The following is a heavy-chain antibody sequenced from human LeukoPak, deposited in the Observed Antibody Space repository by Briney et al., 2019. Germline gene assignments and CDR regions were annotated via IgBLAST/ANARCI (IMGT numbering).Heavy chain of an antibody. Sequence: GGSLRLSCAASGFTVSSNYMSWVRQAPGKGLEWVSVIYSGGNTYYADSVTGRFTISRDNSKNTLYLQMNSLRAEDTAVYYCARVGEGAAKDWGQGTLVTVSS. V-gene: IGHV3-53*01. CDR2: IYSGGNT. CDR1: GFTVSSNY. CDR3: ARVGEGAAKD. D-gene: IGHD1-26*01. J-gene: IGHJ4*02.